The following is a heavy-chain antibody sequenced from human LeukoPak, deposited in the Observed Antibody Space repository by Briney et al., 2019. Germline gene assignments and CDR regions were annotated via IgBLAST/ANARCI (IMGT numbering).Heavy chain of an antibody. Sequence: GGSLRLSCEASGFTFNSLWLSWVRPAPGKGLGGVANIKKDGREKSYVDSVKGRVTISRDNAKNSLYLQMNSLRAEDTAVYYCARPYCSGGSCYSGPHDYWGQGTLVTVSS. CDR2: IKKDGREK. V-gene: IGHV3-7*03. CDR3: ARPYCSGGSCYSGPHDY. CDR1: GFTFNSLW. D-gene: IGHD2-15*01. J-gene: IGHJ4*02.